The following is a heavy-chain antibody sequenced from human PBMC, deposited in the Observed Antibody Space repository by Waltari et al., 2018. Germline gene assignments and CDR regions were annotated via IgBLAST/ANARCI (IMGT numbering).Heavy chain of an antibody. Sequence: QVQLVQSGAEVKKPGASVKVSCKASGYTFTGYYMHWVRQAPGQGLEWMGRINPNSGGTNYAQKFQGRVTMTRDTSISTAYMELSRLRSDDTAVYYCARDRSGYGHYYGMDVWGQGTTVTVSS. J-gene: IGHJ6*02. CDR3: ARDRSGYGHYYGMDV. CDR2: INPNSGGT. CDR1: GYTFTGYY. V-gene: IGHV1-2*06. D-gene: IGHD5-12*01.